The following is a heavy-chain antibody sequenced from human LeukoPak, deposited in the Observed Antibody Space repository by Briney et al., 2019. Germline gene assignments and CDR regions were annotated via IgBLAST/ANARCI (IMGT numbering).Heavy chain of an antibody. Sequence: GGSLRLSCAASGLPFSHSGMHWVRQAPGKGLEWVAFIRYDGSNKYYADSVKGRFTISRDNSKNALYLQMNSLRAEDTAVYYCAKDLWGQWLVLTGADAFDIWGQGTMVTVSS. D-gene: IGHD6-19*01. CDR2: IRYDGSNK. J-gene: IGHJ3*02. CDR3: AKDLWGQWLVLTGADAFDI. V-gene: IGHV3-30*02. CDR1: GLPFSHSG.